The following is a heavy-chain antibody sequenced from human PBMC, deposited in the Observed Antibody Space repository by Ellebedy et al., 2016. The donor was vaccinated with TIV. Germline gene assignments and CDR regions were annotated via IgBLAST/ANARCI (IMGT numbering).Heavy chain of an antibody. CDR3: AGDGGSMVRGVPFDY. CDR1: GFTFSSYG. D-gene: IGHD3-10*01. J-gene: IGHJ4*02. Sequence: GGSLRLXXAASGFTFSSYGMHWVRQAPGKGLEWVAVIWYDGSNKYYADSVKGRFTISRDNSKNTLYLQMNSLRAEDTAVYYCAGDGGSMVRGVPFDYWGQGTLVTVSS. CDR2: IWYDGSNK. V-gene: IGHV3-33*01.